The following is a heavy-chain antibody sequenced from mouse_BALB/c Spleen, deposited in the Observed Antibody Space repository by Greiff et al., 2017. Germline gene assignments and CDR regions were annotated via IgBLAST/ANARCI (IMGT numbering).Heavy chain of an antibody. Sequence: DVQLQESGPSLVKPSQTLSLTCSVTGDSITSGYWNWIRKFPGNKLEYMGYISYSGSTYYNPSLKSRISITRDTSKNQYYLQLNSVTTEDTATYYCARYNYGSRGGNYFDYWGQGTTLTVSS. J-gene: IGHJ2*01. CDR3: ARYNYGSRGGNYFDY. CDR1: GDSITSGY. V-gene: IGHV3-8*02. D-gene: IGHD1-1*01. CDR2: ISYSGST.